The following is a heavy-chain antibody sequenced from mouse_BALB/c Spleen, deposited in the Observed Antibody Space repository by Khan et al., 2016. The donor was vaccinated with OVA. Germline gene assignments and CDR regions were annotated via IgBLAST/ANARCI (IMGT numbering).Heavy chain of an antibody. CDR1: GYSITSGYS. J-gene: IGHJ4*01. Sequence: EVQLQESGPDLVKPSQSLSLTCTVTGYSITSGYSWHWIRQFPGNKLEWMAYIYFSGSITYNPSLKSRVSITRDPSKNQFFLQLNSVTTEDTATYYCARDGNYMDYWGQGTSVTVSS. CDR2: IYFSGSI. D-gene: IGHD2-1*01. CDR3: ARDGNYMDY. V-gene: IGHV3-1*02.